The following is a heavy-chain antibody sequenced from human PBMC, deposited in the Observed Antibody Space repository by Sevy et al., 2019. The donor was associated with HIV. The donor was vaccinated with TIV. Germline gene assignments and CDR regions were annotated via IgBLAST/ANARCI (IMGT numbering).Heavy chain of an antibody. J-gene: IGHJ3*02. CDR3: ATSPDYYDSSRDAFDI. D-gene: IGHD3-22*01. V-gene: IGHV1-24*01. CDR1: GYSVSDLS. CDR2: YDPEDGET. Sequence: ASVKVSCKGSGYSVSDLSIHWVRQAPGKGLEWMGGYDPEDGETIYAQKFQGRVTMTEDTSTETAYMELSSLRSEDTAVYYCATSPDYYDSSRDAFDIWGQGTMVTVSS.